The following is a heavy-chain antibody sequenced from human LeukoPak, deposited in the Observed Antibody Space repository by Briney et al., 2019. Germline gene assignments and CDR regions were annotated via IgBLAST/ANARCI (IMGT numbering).Heavy chain of an antibody. D-gene: IGHD2-2*01. J-gene: IGHJ6*03. V-gene: IGHV4-4*09. CDR2: IYTSGST. CDR3: AKSAGYQLLPDYYYYVDV. CDR1: GGSISSYY. Sequence: PSETLSLTRTVSGGSISSYYWSWIRQPPGKGLEWIGYIYTSGSTNCNPSLKSRVTISVDTSKNQFSLKLSSVTAADTAVYYCAKSAGYQLLPDYYYYVDVWGKGTTVTVSS.